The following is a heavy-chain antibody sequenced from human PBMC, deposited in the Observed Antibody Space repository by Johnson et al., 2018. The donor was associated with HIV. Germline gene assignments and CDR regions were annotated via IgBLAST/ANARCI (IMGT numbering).Heavy chain of an antibody. CDR3: AKVRLAWGLSREAFDI. CDR1: GFTFSNYG. CDR2: VSYDGSNK. V-gene: IGHV3-30*18. D-gene: IGHD3-3*02. Sequence: QVQLVESGGGVVQPGRSLRLSCAASGFTFSNYGMHWVRQAPGKGLEWVAVVSYDGSNKYYADSVKGRFTISRDNSKNTLYLQMNSLRAEDTALYYCAKVRLAWGLSREAFDIWGQGTMVTVSS. J-gene: IGHJ3*02.